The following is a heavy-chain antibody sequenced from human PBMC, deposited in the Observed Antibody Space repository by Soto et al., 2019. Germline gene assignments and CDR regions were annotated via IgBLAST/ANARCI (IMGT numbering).Heavy chain of an antibody. V-gene: IGHV4-59*01. CDR2: IYYSGST. Sequence: TLSLTCTVSGGSISSYYWSWIRQPPGKGLEWIGYIYYSGSTNYNPSLKSRVTISVDTSKNQFSLKLSSVTAADTAVYYCAREALRRRLWFGEVIGDAFDIWGQGTMVTVSS. J-gene: IGHJ3*02. CDR1: GGSISSYY. D-gene: IGHD3-10*01. CDR3: AREALRRRLWFGEVIGDAFDI.